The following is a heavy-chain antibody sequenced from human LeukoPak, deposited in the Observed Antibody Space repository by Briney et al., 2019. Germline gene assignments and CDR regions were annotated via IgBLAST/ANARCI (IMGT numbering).Heavy chain of an antibody. CDR1: GFTFSSYA. J-gene: IGHJ4*02. D-gene: IGHD5-12*01. V-gene: IGHV4-59*08. Sequence: PGGSLRLSCAASGFTFSSYAMSWIRQPPGKGLEWFGYISYSGTTNYNPSLKSRVAMSMDTSKNQFSLELNSVTAADTAVYYCASLWGSGSGPPKYYFDHWGQGTPVTVSS. CDR3: ASLWGSGSGPPKYYFDH. CDR2: ISYSGTT.